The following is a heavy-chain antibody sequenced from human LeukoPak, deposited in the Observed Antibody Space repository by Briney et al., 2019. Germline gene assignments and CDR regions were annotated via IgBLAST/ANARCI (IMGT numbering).Heavy chain of an antibody. CDR3: ARDDYGDYVLDY. Sequence: SETLSLTCTVSGGSISSYYWRWIRQPPGKGLEWIGYIYYSGSTNYNPSLKSRVTISVDTSKNQFSLKLSSVTAADTAVYYCARDDYGDYVLDYWGQGTLVTVSS. V-gene: IGHV4-59*01. CDR2: IYYSGST. J-gene: IGHJ4*02. CDR1: GGSISSYY. D-gene: IGHD4-17*01.